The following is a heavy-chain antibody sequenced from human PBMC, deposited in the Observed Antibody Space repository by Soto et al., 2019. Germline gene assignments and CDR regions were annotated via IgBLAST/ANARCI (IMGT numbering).Heavy chain of an antibody. CDR2: IYWDDDK. CDR3: AHSPKTLRTGYSSSWYKHYYFDY. Sequence: SGPTLVNPTQTLTLTCTFSGFSLSTSGVGVGWIRQPPGKALEWLALIYWDDDKRYSPSLKSRLTITKDTSKNQVVLTMTNMEPVDTATYYCAHSPKTLRTGYSSSWYKHYYFDYWGQGTLVTVSS. D-gene: IGHD6-13*01. V-gene: IGHV2-5*02. J-gene: IGHJ4*02. CDR1: GFSLSTSGVG.